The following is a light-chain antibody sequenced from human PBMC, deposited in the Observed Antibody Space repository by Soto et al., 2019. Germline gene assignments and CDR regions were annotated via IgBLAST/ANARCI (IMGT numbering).Light chain of an antibody. Sequence: DIQMTQSPSTLSASVGDRVTITCRASQSISSWLAWYQQKPGKAPKLLIYKASSLESGVPSRFSGSGSGTEFTLTISSLQPDDFAPYYCQHYNSYSRTFGQWTKLEIK. CDR3: QHYNSYSRT. V-gene: IGKV1-5*03. CDR1: QSISSW. CDR2: KAS. J-gene: IGKJ2*02.